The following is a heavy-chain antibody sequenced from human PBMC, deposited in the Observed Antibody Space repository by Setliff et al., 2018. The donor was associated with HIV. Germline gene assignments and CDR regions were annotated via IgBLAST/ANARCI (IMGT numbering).Heavy chain of an antibody. CDR2: IYFSGNT. V-gene: IGHV4-59*11. D-gene: IGHD3-22*01. Sequence: PSETLSLTCTVSGASISSHYWSWIRQPPGKGLEWIGYIYFSGNTYYSPSLKSRLTISVDTSKNQFSLKLRSVTAADTAMYYCARIATYYDTSGYLIPYYFDYWGQGTLVTVSS. CDR1: GASISSHY. CDR3: ARIATYYDTSGYLIPYYFDY. J-gene: IGHJ4*02.